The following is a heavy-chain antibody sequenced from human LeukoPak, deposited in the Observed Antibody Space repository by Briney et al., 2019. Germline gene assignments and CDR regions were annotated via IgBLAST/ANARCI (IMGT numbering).Heavy chain of an antibody. V-gene: IGHV3-11*04. Sequence: GGSLRLSCTASGFTFSDYYMSWIRQAPGKGLEWVSYISSSGSTIYYADSVKGRFTISRDNSKNTLYLQMNSLRAEDTAVYYCAKDPSGSIVGADLDYWGQGTLVTVSS. CDR2: ISSSGSTI. D-gene: IGHD1-26*01. CDR3: AKDPSGSIVGADLDY. CDR1: GFTFSDYY. J-gene: IGHJ4*02.